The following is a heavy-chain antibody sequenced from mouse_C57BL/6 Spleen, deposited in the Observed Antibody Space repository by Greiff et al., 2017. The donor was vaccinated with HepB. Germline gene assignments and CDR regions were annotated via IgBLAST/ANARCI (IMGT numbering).Heavy chain of an antibody. D-gene: IGHD3-2*02. Sequence: VQLQQSGAELVKPGASVKISCKASGYAFSSYWMNWVKQRPGKGLEWIGQIYPGDGDTNYNGKFKGKATLTADTSSSTAYMQLSSLASEDSAVYVSARGCSGLWFAYWGQGTLVTVSA. J-gene: IGHJ3*01. CDR1: GYAFSSYW. CDR2: IYPGDGDT. V-gene: IGHV1-80*01. CDR3: ARGCSGLWFAY.